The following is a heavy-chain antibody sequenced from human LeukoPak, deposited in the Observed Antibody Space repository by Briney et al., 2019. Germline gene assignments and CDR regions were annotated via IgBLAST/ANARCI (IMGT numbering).Heavy chain of an antibody. V-gene: IGHV4-34*01. Sequence: PSETLSLTCAVYGGSFSGYYWSWIRQPPGKGLEWIGEINHSGSTNCNPSLKSRVTISVDTSKNQFSLKLSSVTAADTAVYYCARGGLYSSGWLRKAGFDPWGQGALVTVSS. J-gene: IGHJ5*02. CDR1: GGSFSGYY. CDR3: ARGGLYSSGWLRKAGFDP. CDR2: INHSGST. D-gene: IGHD6-19*01.